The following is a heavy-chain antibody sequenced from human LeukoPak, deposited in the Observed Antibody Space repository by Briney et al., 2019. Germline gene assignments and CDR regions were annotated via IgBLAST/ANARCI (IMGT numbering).Heavy chain of an antibody. CDR1: GFTFSSYE. CDR2: INANSGTT. CDR3: AKPVSGGLAVTADWFHP. V-gene: IGHV3-23*01. D-gene: IGHD6-19*01. Sequence: PGGSLRLSCAASGFTFSSYEMNWVRQPPGKGLEWVSTINANSGTTSYAASVRGRFTISRDNSKNTLYLQVNTLRADDTATYYCAKPVSGGLAVTADWFHPWGQGTLVVVSS. J-gene: IGHJ5*01.